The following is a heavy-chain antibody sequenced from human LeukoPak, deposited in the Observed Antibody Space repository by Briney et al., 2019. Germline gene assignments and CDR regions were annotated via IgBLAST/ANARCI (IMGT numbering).Heavy chain of an antibody. D-gene: IGHD7-27*01. Sequence: GGSLRLSCAASGFTFSSYAMNWVRQAPGKGLEWVSAISGSGGSGGGSTYYADSVKGRFTISRDNSKSTLYLQMNSLRAEDTAVYYCAKKWGMFYFDYWGQGTLVTVSS. V-gene: IGHV3-23*01. CDR2: ISGSGGSGGGST. CDR1: GFTFSSYA. J-gene: IGHJ4*02. CDR3: AKKWGMFYFDY.